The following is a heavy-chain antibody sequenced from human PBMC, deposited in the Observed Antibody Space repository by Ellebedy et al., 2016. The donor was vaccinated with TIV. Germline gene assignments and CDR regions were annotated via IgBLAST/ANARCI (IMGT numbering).Heavy chain of an antibody. CDR2: ITWDGSDT. Sequence: GGSLRLXXTASGFSFDDYTMHWVRHAPGKGLEWVPLITWDGSDTFYADSVRGRFTISRDNIKNSLYLQMDSLKTEDAALYYCAKESGFGSEGLDSWGRGSLVTVSS. J-gene: IGHJ4*02. CDR1: GFSFDDYT. V-gene: IGHV3-43*01. CDR3: AKESGFGSEGLDS. D-gene: IGHD3-10*01.